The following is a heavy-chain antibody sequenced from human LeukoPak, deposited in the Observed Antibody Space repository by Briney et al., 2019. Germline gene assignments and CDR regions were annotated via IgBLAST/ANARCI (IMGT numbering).Heavy chain of an antibody. CDR3: ARVPYGSGWYRDFDY. CDR2: INHSGST. CDR1: GRSFSGYY. V-gene: IGHV4-34*01. D-gene: IGHD6-19*01. J-gene: IGHJ4*02. Sequence: TSETLSLTCAVYGRSFSGYYWSWIRQPPGKGQEWIGEINHSGSTNYNPSLKSRVTISVDTSKNQFSLKLSSVTAADTAVYYCARVPYGSGWYRDFDYWGQGTLVTVSS.